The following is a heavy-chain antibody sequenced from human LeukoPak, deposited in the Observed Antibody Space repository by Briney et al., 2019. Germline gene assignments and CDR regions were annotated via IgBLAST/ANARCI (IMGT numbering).Heavy chain of an antibody. V-gene: IGHV3-33*01. Sequence: SGGSLRLSCVASGFTFSSHGMHWIRQAPGKGLEWVAIIWYDGSNTYYADFVKGRFTVSRDNSKNTLFLQMNSLRAEDTAVYYCARDRGGGISVAGYFDYWGQGALVTVSS. J-gene: IGHJ4*02. CDR1: GFTFSSHG. D-gene: IGHD6-19*01. CDR3: ARDRGGGISVAGYFDY. CDR2: IWYDGSNT.